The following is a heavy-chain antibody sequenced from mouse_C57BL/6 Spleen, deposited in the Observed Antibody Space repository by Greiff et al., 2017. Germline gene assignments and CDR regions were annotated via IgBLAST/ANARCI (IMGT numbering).Heavy chain of an antibody. CDR2: IDPENGDT. J-gene: IGHJ2*01. CDR1: GFNIKDDY. Sequence: VQLQQSGAELVRPGASVKLSCTASGFNIKDDYMHWVKQRPEQGLEWIGWIDPENGDTEYASKFQGKATITADTSSNTAYLQLSSRTSEDTAVYYCTRVYYGYDALFDYWGQGTTLTVSS. CDR3: TRVYYGYDALFDY. D-gene: IGHD2-2*01. V-gene: IGHV14-4*01.